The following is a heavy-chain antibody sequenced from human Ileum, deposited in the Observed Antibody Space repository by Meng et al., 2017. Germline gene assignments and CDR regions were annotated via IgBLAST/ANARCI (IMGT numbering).Heavy chain of an antibody. V-gene: IGHV3-30-3*02. CDR2: ISYDGSIQ. CDR1: GFDFGTYA. CDR3: AKESPQYYSGSGSYDY. Sequence: QVQLEESGGGVVQPGRSLRLSCVASGFDFGTYAMHWVRQAPGKGPEWLAVISYDGSIQYYAGSVKGRLTISRDNSKNTVFLEMNRLRVEDMAVYYCAKESPQYYSGSGSYDYWGPGTLVTVSS. D-gene: IGHD3-10*01. J-gene: IGHJ4*02.